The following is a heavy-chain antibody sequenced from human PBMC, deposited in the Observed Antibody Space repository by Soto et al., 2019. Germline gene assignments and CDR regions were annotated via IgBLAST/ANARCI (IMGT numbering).Heavy chain of an antibody. CDR2: IYYSGST. Sequence: SETLSLTCTVSGGSISSSSYYWGWIRQPPGKGLEWIGSIYYSGSTYYNPSLKSRVTISVDTSKNQFSLKLSSVTAADTAVYYCARSPRITIFGVVISPPFDYWGQGTLVTVSS. CDR1: GGSISSSSYY. D-gene: IGHD3-3*01. V-gene: IGHV4-39*01. J-gene: IGHJ4*02. CDR3: ARSPRITIFGVVISPPFDY.